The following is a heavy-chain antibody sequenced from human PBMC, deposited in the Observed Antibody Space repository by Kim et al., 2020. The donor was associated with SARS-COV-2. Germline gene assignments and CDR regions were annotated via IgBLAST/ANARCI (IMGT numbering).Heavy chain of an antibody. V-gene: IGHV4-59*13. CDR1: GGSISSYY. Sequence: SETLSLTCTVSGGSISSYYWSWIRQPPGKGLEWIGYIYYSGSTNYNPSLKSRVTISVDTSKNQFSLKLSSVTAADTAVYYCAGSLAARRPYYFDYWGQGTLVTVSS. CDR2: IYYSGST. J-gene: IGHJ4*02. D-gene: IGHD6-6*01. CDR3: AGSLAARRPYYFDY.